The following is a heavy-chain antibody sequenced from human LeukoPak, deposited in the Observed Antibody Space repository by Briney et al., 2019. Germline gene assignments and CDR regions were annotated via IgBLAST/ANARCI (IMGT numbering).Heavy chain of an antibody. CDR3: ARDGGSSGWYHFDY. CDR1: GFIFSRYG. Sequence: GGSLRLSCAASGFIFSRYGMHWVRQAPGKGLEWVAVISSDGRNRFYEDSVKGRFTISRDNSKNTLYLQMNSLRAEDTAVYYCARDGGSSGWYHFDYWGQGTLVTVSS. V-gene: IGHV3-30*03. J-gene: IGHJ4*02. CDR2: ISSDGRNR. D-gene: IGHD6-19*01.